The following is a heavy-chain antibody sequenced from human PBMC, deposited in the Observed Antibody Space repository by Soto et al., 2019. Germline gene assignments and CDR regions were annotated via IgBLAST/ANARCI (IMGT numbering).Heavy chain of an antibody. Sequence: GGSLRLSCAASGFTFSDYYMSWIRQAPGKGLEWVSYISSSGSTIYYADSVKGRFTISRDNAKNSLYLQMNSLRAEDTAVYYWAGGYSGYDYEGYLDYWGQGTLVTVSS. CDR2: ISSSGSTI. J-gene: IGHJ4*02. D-gene: IGHD5-12*01. CDR1: GFTFSDYY. CDR3: AGGYSGYDYEGYLDY. V-gene: IGHV3-11*01.